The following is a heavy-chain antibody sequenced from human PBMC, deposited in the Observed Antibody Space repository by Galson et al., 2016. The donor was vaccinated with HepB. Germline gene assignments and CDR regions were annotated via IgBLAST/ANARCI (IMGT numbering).Heavy chain of an antibody. V-gene: IGHV3-21*04. CDR1: GFTFRTYS. CDR3: ARDGRAWVGLDV. J-gene: IGHJ6*02. D-gene: IGHD3/OR15-3a*01. Sequence: SLRLSCAASGFTFRTYSMNWVRQAPGKGLEWVSSLSVSGAYTYYADSVKGRFTISRDNVRNSLYLQMNSLRVDDTALYFCARDGRAWVGLDVWGQGTTVTVSS. CDR2: LSVSGAYT.